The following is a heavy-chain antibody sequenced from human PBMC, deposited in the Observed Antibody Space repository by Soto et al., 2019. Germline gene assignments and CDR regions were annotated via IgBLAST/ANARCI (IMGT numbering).Heavy chain of an antibody. J-gene: IGHJ4*02. CDR3: ARLHYDSSGSYVREPGY. D-gene: IGHD3-22*01. Sequence: GGSLRLSCAASGFTFSSYWMHWVRQAPGKGLVWVSRINSDGSSTSYADSVKGRFTISRDNAKNTLYLQMNSLRAEDTAVYYCARLHYDSSGSYVREPGYWGQGTLVTVSS. CDR2: INSDGSST. CDR1: GFTFSSYW. V-gene: IGHV3-74*01.